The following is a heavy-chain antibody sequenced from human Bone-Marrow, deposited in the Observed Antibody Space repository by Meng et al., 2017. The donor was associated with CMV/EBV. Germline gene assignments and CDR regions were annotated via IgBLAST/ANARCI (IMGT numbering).Heavy chain of an antibody. V-gene: IGHV4-39*01. CDR2: IYYSGST. J-gene: IGHJ5*02. CDR3: ARRQNYDFWSGGGWFDP. D-gene: IGHD3-3*01. CDR1: SISSGSYY. Sequence: SISSGSYYWGWIRQPPGKGLEWIGSIYYSGSTYYNPSLKSRVTISVDTSKNQFSLKLSSVTAADTAVYYCARRQNYDFWSGGGWFDPWGQGTLVTVSS.